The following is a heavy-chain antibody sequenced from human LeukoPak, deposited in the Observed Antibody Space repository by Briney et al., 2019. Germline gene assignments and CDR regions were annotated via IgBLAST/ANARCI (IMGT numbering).Heavy chain of an antibody. CDR1: GGSFSGFH. D-gene: IGHD3-16*02. CDR2: INHSGST. CDR3: ARGHYDYVWGSYRYHFDY. Sequence: SETLTLTCAVYGGSFSGFHWNWIRQPPGKGLEWIGDINHSGSTHYNPSLTSRVTISVDTSKNQFSLKLSSVTAADTAVYYCARGHYDYVWGSYRYHFDYWGQGTLVTVSS. V-gene: IGHV4-34*01. J-gene: IGHJ4*02.